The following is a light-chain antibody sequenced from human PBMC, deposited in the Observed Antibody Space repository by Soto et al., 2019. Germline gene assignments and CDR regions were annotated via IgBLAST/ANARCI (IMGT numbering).Light chain of an antibody. CDR1: QSVSSY. CDR3: QQRSNWLIT. V-gene: IGKV3-11*01. CDR2: DAS. Sequence: IGMTQSPATLSLSPGERATLSCRASQSVSSYLAWYQQKPGQAPRLLIYDASNRATGIPARFSGSGSGTDFTLTISSLEPEDFAVYYCQQRSNWLITFGQGTRLENK. J-gene: IGKJ5*01.